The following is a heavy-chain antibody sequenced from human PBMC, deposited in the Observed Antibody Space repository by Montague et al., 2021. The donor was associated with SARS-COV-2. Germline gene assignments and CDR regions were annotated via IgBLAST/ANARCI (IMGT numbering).Heavy chain of an antibody. V-gene: IGHV3-30-3*01. J-gene: IGHJ6*02. CDR1: GFTFSRYA. CDR3: ARDREITMVRGAPLYGMDV. D-gene: IGHD3-10*01. Sequence: SLRLSCAASGFTFSRYAMHWVRQAPGKGLEWVAVISYDGSNKYYADSVKGRFTISRDNYKNTLYLQMNSLRAEDTAVYYCARDREITMVRGAPLYGMDVWGQGTMVTVSS. CDR2: ISYDGSNK.